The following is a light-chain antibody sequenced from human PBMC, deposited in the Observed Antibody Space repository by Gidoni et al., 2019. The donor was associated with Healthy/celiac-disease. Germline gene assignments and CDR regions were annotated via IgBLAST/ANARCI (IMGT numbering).Light chain of an antibody. CDR2: KAS. J-gene: IGKJ1*01. V-gene: IGKV1-5*03. CDR3: QQYNSYSWT. Sequence: DIQMTQSPSTLSASVGDRVTITCRASQSISSWLAWYQQKPGKAPKLLIYKASILESGVPSRFSGSGSGTEFTLTISSLQPDDFATYYCQQYNSYSWTFGQXTKVEIK. CDR1: QSISSW.